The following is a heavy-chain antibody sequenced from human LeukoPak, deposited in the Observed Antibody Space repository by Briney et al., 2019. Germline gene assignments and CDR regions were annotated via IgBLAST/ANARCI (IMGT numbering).Heavy chain of an antibody. CDR3: ARGTFGGVTFDY. Sequence: PGGSLRLSCAASGFTVSSNHLSWVRQAPGKGLEWVSLIYSGGTTHYADSVKGRFTIFRDNTKNLLYLQMNSLRAEDTAVYYCARGTFGGVTFDYWGQGTLVAVSS. CDR2: IYSGGTT. J-gene: IGHJ4*02. D-gene: IGHD3-16*01. CDR1: GFTVSSNH. V-gene: IGHV3-53*01.